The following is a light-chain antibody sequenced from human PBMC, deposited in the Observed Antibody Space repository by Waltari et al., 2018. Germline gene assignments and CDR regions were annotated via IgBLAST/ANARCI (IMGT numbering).Light chain of an antibody. CDR1: QSVTNF. Sequence: DIVVTQSPAIVSFSPGERDSLSCRASQSVTNFLAWYQQKPGQAPRLLIYDTSNRATGVPARFSGSGFGTDFTLTISNLEPEDFAVYYCQQRRNLPVTFGGGTKVEIK. V-gene: IGKV3-11*01. CDR2: DTS. J-gene: IGKJ4*01. CDR3: QQRRNLPVT.